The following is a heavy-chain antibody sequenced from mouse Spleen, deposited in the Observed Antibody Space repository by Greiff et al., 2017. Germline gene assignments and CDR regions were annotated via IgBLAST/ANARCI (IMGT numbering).Heavy chain of an antibody. CDR1: GFSLTSYG. J-gene: IGHJ4*01. CDR3: ARNFGGFDYGAMGY. V-gene: IGHV2-2*01. Sequence: QVHVKQSGPGLVQPSPSLSITCTVSGFSLTSYGVHWVRQSPGKGLEWLGVIWSGGSTAYNAAFISRLSISKDNSKTQVFFNMNSLQADDSAIYYWARNFGGFDYGAMGYWGQGTSVTVSS. D-gene: IGHD2-2*01. CDR2: IWSGGST.